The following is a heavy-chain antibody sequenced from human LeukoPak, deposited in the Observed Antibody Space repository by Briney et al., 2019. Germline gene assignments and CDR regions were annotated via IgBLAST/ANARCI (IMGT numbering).Heavy chain of an antibody. CDR1: GFTFSSYA. J-gene: IGHJ4*02. CDR2: ISGSGGST. CDR3: AKDLKYQLLPY. D-gene: IGHD2-2*01. V-gene: IGHV3-23*01. Sequence: GGSLRLSCAASGFTFSSYAMSWVRQAPGKGLEWVSAISGSGGSTYYAGSVKGRFTISRDNSKNTLYLQMNSLRAEDTAVYYCAKDLKYQLLPYWGQGTLVTVSS.